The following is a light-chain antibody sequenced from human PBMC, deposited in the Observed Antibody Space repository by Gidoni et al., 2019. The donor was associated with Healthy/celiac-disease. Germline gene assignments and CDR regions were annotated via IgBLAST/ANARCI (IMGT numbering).Light chain of an antibody. CDR3: QQYDSTPQT. V-gene: IGKV3-20*01. J-gene: IGKJ1*01. CDR2: GAS. CDR1: QGVSSSY. Sequence: EIVLTQSPATLSLSPGEGSTLPCRASQGVSSSYLAWYQQKPGKAPRLLIYGASSRDTGIPERFSGSGSGTDFTLTISRLEPEDFAVYYCQQYDSTPQTFGQGTKVEIK.